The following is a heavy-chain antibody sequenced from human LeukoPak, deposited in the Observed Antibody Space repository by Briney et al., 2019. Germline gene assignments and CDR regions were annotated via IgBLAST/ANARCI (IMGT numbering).Heavy chain of an antibody. CDR2: ISSSSSYI. Sequence: GGSLRLSCAASGFTFSSHSMNWVRQAPGKGLEWVSSISSSSSYIYYADSVKGRFTISRDNAKNSLYLQMNSLRAEDTAVYYCARDLRAARPSFDFDYWGQGTLVTVSS. J-gene: IGHJ4*02. D-gene: IGHD6-6*01. CDR1: GFTFSSHS. CDR3: ARDLRAARPSFDFDY. V-gene: IGHV3-21*01.